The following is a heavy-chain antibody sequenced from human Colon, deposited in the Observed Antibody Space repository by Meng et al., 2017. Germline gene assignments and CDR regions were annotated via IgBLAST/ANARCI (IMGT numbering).Heavy chain of an antibody. V-gene: IGHV4-34*01. CDR3: ARGRYSGYLP. CDR2: INHSGST. CDR1: GGSFSGYY. Sequence: QVQLQEWGAGLWKPSEPLSLTCAVYGGSFSGYYWSWIRQPPGKGLEWIGEINHSGSTNYNPSLKSRVTISVDTSKNQFSLKLSSVTAADTAVYYCARGRYSGYLPWGQGTLVTVSS. J-gene: IGHJ5*02. D-gene: IGHD5-12*01.